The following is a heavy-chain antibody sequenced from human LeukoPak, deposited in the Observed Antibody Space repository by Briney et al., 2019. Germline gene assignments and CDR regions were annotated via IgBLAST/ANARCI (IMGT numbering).Heavy chain of an antibody. CDR2: ISWNSGSI. CDR3: AKDSSHEYSSPVDY. V-gene: IGHV3-9*01. CDR1: GFTFDDYA. J-gene: IGHJ4*02. D-gene: IGHD6-6*01. Sequence: GRSLRLSCAASGFTFDDYAMHWVRQAPGKGLEWVSGISWNSGSIGYADSVKGRFTISRDNAKNSLYPQMNSLRAEDTALYYCAKDSSHEYSSPVDYWGQGTLVTVSS.